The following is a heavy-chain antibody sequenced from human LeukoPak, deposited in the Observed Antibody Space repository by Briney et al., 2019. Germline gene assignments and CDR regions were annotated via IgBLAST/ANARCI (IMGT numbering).Heavy chain of an antibody. CDR2: AYYRSRGQI. V-gene: IGHV6-1*01. D-gene: IGHD2-21*02. CDR3: TRDFTVTHFDF. Sequence: SQTLSLTCAISGDSVSSNDVAWSWIRQSPSRGLEWLGRAYYRSRGQIDYAVSMTGRITISPDTSKNQFSLQLSSVTPDDTAVYYCTRDFTVTHFDFWDQGTLVTVSS. CDR1: GDSVSSNDVA. J-gene: IGHJ4*02.